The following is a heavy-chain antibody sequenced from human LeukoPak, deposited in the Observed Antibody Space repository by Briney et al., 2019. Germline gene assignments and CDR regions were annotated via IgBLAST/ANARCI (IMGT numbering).Heavy chain of an antibody. CDR1: GFTVSSNY. V-gene: IGHV3-66*01. CDR3: ARDIFRKYSSSWYEGYYYYGMDV. Sequence: GGSLRLSCAASGFTVSSNYVSWVRQAPGKGLEWVSVIYSGGSTYYADSVKGRFTISRDNSKNTLYLQMNSLRAEDTAVYYCARDIFRKYSSSWYEGYYYYGMDVWGQGTTVTVSS. J-gene: IGHJ6*02. CDR2: IYSGGST. D-gene: IGHD6-13*01.